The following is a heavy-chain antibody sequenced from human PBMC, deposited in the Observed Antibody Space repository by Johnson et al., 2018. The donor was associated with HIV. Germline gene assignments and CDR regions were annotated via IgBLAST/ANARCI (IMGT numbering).Heavy chain of an antibody. CDR2: ISSNGIGT. V-gene: IGHV3-64*01. CDR3: ARSRGPMRKDAFDI. J-gene: IGHJ3*02. Sequence: VQLVESGGGLVQPGGSLRLSCAASGFTFSNFAMHWVRQAPGKGLEYVSAISSNGIGTYYANSVDGRFTISRDNDKNTLYLEMGSLRVEDMAVYYCARSRGPMRKDAFDIWGQ. D-gene: IGHD3-10*01. CDR1: GFTFSNFA.